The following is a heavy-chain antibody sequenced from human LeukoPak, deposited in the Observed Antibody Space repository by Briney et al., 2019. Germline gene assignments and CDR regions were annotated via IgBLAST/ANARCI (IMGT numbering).Heavy chain of an antibody. CDR3: ARISSGWYGNYFDY. J-gene: IGHJ4*02. CDR1: GYTFTTYG. Sequence: ASVKVSCKASGYTFTTYGISWVRQAPGQGLEWMGWISAYNGNTNYAQKLQGRVTMTTDTSTSTAYMELRSLRSDDTAVYYCARISSGWYGNYFDYWGQGTLVTVSS. V-gene: IGHV1-18*01. D-gene: IGHD6-19*01. CDR2: ISAYNGNT.